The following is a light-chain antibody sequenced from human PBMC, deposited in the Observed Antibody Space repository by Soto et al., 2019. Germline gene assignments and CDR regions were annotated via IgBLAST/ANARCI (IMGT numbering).Light chain of an antibody. CDR1: QYISSH. V-gene: IGKV1-27*01. CDR2: AAS. J-gene: IGKJ3*01. Sequence: DIQMTQSPSSLSASVGDRVTITCRASQYISSHLGWYQQKPGKVPELLIYAASILQSGVSSRFSGSGSGTDFNLTISNLQPEDVATYFCQKYNSAPFTFGPGTKVHIK. CDR3: QKYNSAPFT.